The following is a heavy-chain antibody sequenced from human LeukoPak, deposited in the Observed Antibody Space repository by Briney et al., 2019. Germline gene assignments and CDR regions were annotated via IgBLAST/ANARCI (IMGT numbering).Heavy chain of an antibody. CDR1: GGSFSSYY. J-gene: IGHJ5*02. V-gene: IGHV4-4*07. D-gene: IGHD6-19*01. Sequence: SEPLSLTCTVSGGSFSSYYGSWIRQPAGKGLEWIGRIYTSGSTNYNPTRKGRVTMSVYTYKNQLSLKLSSVNAADTAVYYCARENGWYNWFDPWGQGTLVTVSS. CDR2: IYTSGST. CDR3: ARENGWYNWFDP.